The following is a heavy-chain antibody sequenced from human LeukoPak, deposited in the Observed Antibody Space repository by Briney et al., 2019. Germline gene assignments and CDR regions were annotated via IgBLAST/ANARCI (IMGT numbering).Heavy chain of an antibody. CDR2: IYSGGST. CDR3: ARDMLRYFDWTEPYGMDV. V-gene: IGHV3-53*01. CDR1: GSTVSSNY. Sequence: GGSLRLSCAASGSTVSSNYMSWVRQAPGKGLEWVSVIYSGGSTYYADSVKGRFTISRDNSKNMLFLQMNSLRAEDTAVYYCARDMLRYFDWTEPYGMDVWGQGTTVTVSS. D-gene: IGHD3-9*01. J-gene: IGHJ6*02.